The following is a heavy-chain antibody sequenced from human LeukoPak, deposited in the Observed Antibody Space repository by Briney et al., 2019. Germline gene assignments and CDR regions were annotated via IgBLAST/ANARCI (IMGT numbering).Heavy chain of an antibody. CDR1: GDSVSSNSAA. V-gene: IGHV6-1*01. D-gene: IGHD5-18*01. J-gene: IGHJ4*02. CDR2: TYYRSKWYS. CDR3: ARDLQLWTTRDTRGGAQVGY. Sequence: KLSQTLSLTCAISGDSVSSNSAAWSWIRQSPSRGLEWLGRTYYRSKWYSGYAMSVKSRITIKPDTSKNQFSLQLNSVTPEDTAVYYCARDLQLWTTRDTRGGAQVGYWGQGTLVTVSS.